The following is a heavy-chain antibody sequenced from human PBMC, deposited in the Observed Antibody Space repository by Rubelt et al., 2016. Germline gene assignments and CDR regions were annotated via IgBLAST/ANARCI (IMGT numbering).Heavy chain of an antibody. V-gene: IGHV1-69*01. CDR3: ARVEYDSSGYTYYFDY. J-gene: IGHJ4*02. CDR2: IIPIFGTA. D-gene: IGHD3-22*01. Sequence: QGLEWMGGIIPIFGTANYAQKFQGRVTITADESTSTAYMELSSLRSEDTAVYYCARVEYDSSGYTYYFDYWGQGTLVTVSS.